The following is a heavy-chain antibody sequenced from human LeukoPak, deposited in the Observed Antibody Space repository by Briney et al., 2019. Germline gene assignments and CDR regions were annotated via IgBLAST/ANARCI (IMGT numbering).Heavy chain of an antibody. J-gene: IGHJ4*02. CDR2: IYHSGST. V-gene: IGHV4-38-2*02. CDR3: ARLSTVVTPY. CDR1: GYSISSGYY. Sequence: PSETLSLTCTVSGYSISSGYYWGWIRQPPGKGLEWIGSIYHSGSTYYNPSLKSRVTISVDTSKNQFSLKLSSVTAADTAVYYCARLSTVVTPYWGQGTLVTVSS. D-gene: IGHD4-23*01.